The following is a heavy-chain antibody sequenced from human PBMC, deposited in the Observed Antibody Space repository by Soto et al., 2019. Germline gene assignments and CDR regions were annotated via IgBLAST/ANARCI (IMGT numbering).Heavy chain of an antibody. CDR1: GYTFPNYD. V-gene: IGHV1-8*01. Sequence: ASVKVSCTTSGYTFPNYDVNWVRQATGQGLEWMGWMNPNTGNTGYAQKFQGRVTMTRNTSISTAYMELNSLRSDDTAIYYCAKGVRFTTLRGVPGTSYYFDYWGQGTLVTVSS. CDR3: AKGVRFTTLRGVPGTSYYFDY. J-gene: IGHJ4*02. D-gene: IGHD3-10*01. CDR2: MNPNTGNT.